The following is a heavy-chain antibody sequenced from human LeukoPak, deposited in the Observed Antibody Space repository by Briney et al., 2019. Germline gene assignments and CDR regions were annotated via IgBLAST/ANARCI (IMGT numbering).Heavy chain of an antibody. D-gene: IGHD6-19*01. V-gene: IGHV1-3*01. CDR2: IHADSGNT. CDR1: GYTFTTCA. Sequence: ASVKVSCKTSGYTFTTCAVNWVRQAPGQRLEWMGWIHADSGNTKYSQKLQGRVAIARDTSASTIYMELTSLRIEDTAVYFCTIGLAGDWDAFDIWGLGTMVTVSS. J-gene: IGHJ3*02. CDR3: TIGLAGDWDAFDI.